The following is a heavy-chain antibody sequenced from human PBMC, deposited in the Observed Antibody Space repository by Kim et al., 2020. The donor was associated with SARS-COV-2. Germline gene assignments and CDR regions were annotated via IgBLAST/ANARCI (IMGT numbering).Heavy chain of an antibody. J-gene: IGHJ4*02. Sequence: GGSLRLSCAASGFTFSTYSMNWVRQAPGKGLEWVSYISSTRRYIYYADSVKGRFTISRDNAKNSLYLQMSSLRAEDTAVYYCARDLEVYEGPASGQLKWGQGTLVTVSS. V-gene: IGHV3-21*01. CDR1: GFTFSTYS. CDR2: ISSTRRYI. D-gene: IGHD3-3*01. CDR3: ARDLEVYEGPASGQLK.